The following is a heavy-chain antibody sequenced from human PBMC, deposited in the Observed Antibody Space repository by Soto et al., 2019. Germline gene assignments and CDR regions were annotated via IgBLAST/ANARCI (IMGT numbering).Heavy chain of an antibody. V-gene: IGHV3-33*01. J-gene: IGHJ2*01. CDR2: IWYDGSKE. CDR3: DRDGEVGIGKSYFCL. Sequence: QVQLVESGGGVVQSGRSLRLSCAASGFTFTSYGFHWVREAAGKGLEWVAVIWYDGSKEYYADSVKDRFTISKDNSKNTVHLQMNSLTAKDTAMYYCDRDGEVGIGKSYFCLWGRAFLLTVSA. CDR1: GFTFTSYG. D-gene: IGHD3-10*01.